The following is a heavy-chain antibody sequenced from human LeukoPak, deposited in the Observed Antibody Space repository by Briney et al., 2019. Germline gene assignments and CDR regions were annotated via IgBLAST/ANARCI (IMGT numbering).Heavy chain of an antibody. CDR3: AKDLNGYYYYGMDV. Sequence: SETLSLTCTVSGGSISSYYWSWIRQPPGKGLEWIGYIYYSGSTNYNPSLKSRVTISVDTSKNQFSLKLSSVTAADTALYYCAKDLNGYYYYGMDVWGQGTTVTVSS. V-gene: IGHV4-59*12. CDR2: IYYSGST. CDR1: GGSISSYY. J-gene: IGHJ6*02.